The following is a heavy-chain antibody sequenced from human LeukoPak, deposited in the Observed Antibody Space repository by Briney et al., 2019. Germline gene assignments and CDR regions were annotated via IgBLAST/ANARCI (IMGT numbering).Heavy chain of an antibody. Sequence: SETLSLTCTVSGGSICSGSYYWSWIRQPAGQGLEWIGRIYTSGSTNYNPSLKSRVTISVDTSKNQFSLKLSSVTAADTAVYYCAIDYYDSSGHGDYWGQGTLVTVSS. CDR2: IYTSGST. V-gene: IGHV4-61*02. J-gene: IGHJ4*02. D-gene: IGHD3-22*01. CDR3: AIDYYDSSGHGDY. CDR1: GGSICSGSYY.